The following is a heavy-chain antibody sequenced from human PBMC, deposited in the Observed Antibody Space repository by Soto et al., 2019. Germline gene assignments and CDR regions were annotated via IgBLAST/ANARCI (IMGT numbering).Heavy chain of an antibody. V-gene: IGHV1-18*01. D-gene: IGHD3-22*01. CDR1: GYTFTADG. CDR3: ARELNTDPSAYYSFAY. CDR2: VSTNNADT. Sequence: SSVKVSFKTSGYTFTADGLALLRHGPVHRPEWMGWVSTNNADTNYAQKFQGRVTMTTETSTRTTYMELRSLRSDDTAVYYCARELNTDPSAYYSFAYWGQGTLVTVSS. J-gene: IGHJ4*02.